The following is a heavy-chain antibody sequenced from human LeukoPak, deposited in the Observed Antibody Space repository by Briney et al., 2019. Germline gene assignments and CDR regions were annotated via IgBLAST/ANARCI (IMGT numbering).Heavy chain of an antibody. CDR1: GFTFSSYA. V-gene: IGHV3-23*01. CDR2: ISGSGGST. J-gene: IGHJ3*02. D-gene: IGHD2-15*01. CDR3: AKDREVVVVAATTFDI. Sequence: SGGSLRLSCAASGFTFSSYAMSWVRQAPGKGLEWVSAISGSGGSTYYADSVKGRFTISRDNSKNTLYLQMNSLRAEVTAVYYCAKDREVVVVAATTFDIWGQGTMVTVSS.